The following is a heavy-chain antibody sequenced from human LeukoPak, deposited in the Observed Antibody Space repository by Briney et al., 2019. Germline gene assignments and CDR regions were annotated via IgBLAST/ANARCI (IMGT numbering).Heavy chain of an antibody. D-gene: IGHD2-15*01. J-gene: IGHJ6*02. CDR1: GYTFTSYY. CDR3: ARVLDIVVVVAAKASSGGMDV. CDR2: INPSGGST. Sequence: AASVKVSCKASGYTFTSYYMHWVRQAPGQGLEWMGIINPSGGSTSYAQKFQGRVTMTRDTSTSTVYMELSSLRSEDTAVYYCARVLDIVVVVAAKASSGGMDVWGQGTTVTVSS. V-gene: IGHV1-46*01.